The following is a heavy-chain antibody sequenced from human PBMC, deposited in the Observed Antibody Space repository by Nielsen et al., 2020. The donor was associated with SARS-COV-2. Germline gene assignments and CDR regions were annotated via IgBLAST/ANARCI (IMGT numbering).Heavy chain of an antibody. CDR2: ISSTSSYI. D-gene: IGHD6-19*01. Sequence: GESLKIPCAASGFSFSSYTLNWVRQAPGKGLEWVASISSTSSYIYYADSVKGRFTISRDNAKNSLYLEMNSLRAEDTAVYYCATWYDSAWYGFDYWGQGTLVTVSS. V-gene: IGHV3-21*01. CDR3: ATWYDSAWYGFDY. CDR1: GFSFSSYT. J-gene: IGHJ4*02.